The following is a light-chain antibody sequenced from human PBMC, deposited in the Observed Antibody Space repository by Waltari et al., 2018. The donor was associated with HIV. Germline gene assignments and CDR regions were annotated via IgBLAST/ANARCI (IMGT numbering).Light chain of an antibody. CDR1: QGISSW. V-gene: IGKV1-12*01. Sequence: ITCRASQGISSWLAWYQRKPGKAPKLLISAASTLQSGVPSRFSGSGSGTDFTLTISNLQPEDFATYYCQQAHSFPLTFGGGTKVEIQ. J-gene: IGKJ4*01. CDR3: QQAHSFPLT. CDR2: AAS.